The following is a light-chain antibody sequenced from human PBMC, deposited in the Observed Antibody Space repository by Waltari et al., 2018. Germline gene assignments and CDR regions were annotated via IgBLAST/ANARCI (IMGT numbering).Light chain of an antibody. Sequence: QSALTQPPSASGSPGQSVTISCTGTSSDVGAYKYVSWYQQHPGKAPKLWIYEVSKRASGVPDRFSGSESGNTASLTVSGLQAEDEADYYCASRGASKVFGGGTKLTVL. J-gene: IGLJ2*01. CDR1: SSDVGAYKY. V-gene: IGLV2-8*01. CDR3: ASRGASKV. CDR2: EVS.